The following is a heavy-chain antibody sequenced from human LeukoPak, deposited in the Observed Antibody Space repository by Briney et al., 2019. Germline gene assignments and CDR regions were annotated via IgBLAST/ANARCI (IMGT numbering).Heavy chain of an antibody. Sequence: ASVKVSCKASGYTFTSYYMHWVRPAPGQGLEWMGMINPSGGSISYAQKFQGRVTMTRDTSTSTVYMELSSLRSEDTAVYYCARDQSYYYDSSGYYPGPDAFDIWGQGTMVTVSS. CDR3: ARDQSYYYDSSGYYPGPDAFDI. CDR2: INPSGGSI. J-gene: IGHJ3*02. D-gene: IGHD3-22*01. V-gene: IGHV1-46*01. CDR1: GYTFTSYY.